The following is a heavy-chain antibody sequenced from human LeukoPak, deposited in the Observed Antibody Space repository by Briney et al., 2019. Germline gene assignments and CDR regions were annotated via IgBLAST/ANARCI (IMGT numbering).Heavy chain of an antibody. CDR1: GGTFSSYA. CDR3: ARDTRWFGESDYYYYGMDV. D-gene: IGHD3-10*01. Sequence: GASVKVSGKASGGTFSSYAISWVRQAPGQGLEWMGGIIPIFGTANYAQKFQGRVTITADESTSTAYMELSSLRSEDTAVYYCARDTRWFGESDYYYYGMDVWGKGTTVTVSS. CDR2: IIPIFGTA. J-gene: IGHJ6*04. V-gene: IGHV1-69*13.